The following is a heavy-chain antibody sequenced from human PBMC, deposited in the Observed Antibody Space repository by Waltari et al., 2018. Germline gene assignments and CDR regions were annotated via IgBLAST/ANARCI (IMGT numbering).Heavy chain of an antibody. CDR3: APDLGEPQD. CDR1: GGSISNSRNY. Sequence: QLQLQESGPGLGKPSETLSLTCTVSGGSISNSRNYCGWIRQPPGKGLEWIGSIYYSGSTYYNPSLKSRVTISVDTSKNQFSLKLSSVTAADTAVYYCAPDLGEPQDWGQGTLVTVSS. J-gene: IGHJ4*02. D-gene: IGHD3-16*01. CDR2: IYYSGST. V-gene: IGHV4-39*07.